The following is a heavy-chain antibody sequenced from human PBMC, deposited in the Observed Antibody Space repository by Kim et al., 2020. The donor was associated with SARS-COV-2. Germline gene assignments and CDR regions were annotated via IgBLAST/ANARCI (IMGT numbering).Heavy chain of an antibody. CDR1: GDSINGYY. J-gene: IGHJ4*02. V-gene: IGHV4-4*07. CDR3: ARMSVLGATNPYFDY. D-gene: IGHD1-1*01. Sequence: SETLSLTCTVSGDSINGYYWSWIRQPAGKGLEYIGRIHSSGNTKYLPSLNSRVTMSVDTYNDKFSLTLSSLTAADTAIYFCARMSVLGATNPYFDYWGQGRLVTVSS. CDR2: IHSSGNT.